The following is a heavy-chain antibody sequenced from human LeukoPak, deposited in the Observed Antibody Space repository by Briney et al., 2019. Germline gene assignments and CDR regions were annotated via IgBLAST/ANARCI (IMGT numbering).Heavy chain of an antibody. V-gene: IGHV3-48*02. D-gene: IGHD6-19*01. CDR3: ARGSARVLTVAGTPRI. Sequence: GGSLRPSCAASGFTFSSYSMNWVRQAPGKGLEWVSYISSSSSTIYYADSVKGRFTISRDNAKNSLYLQMNSLRDEDTAVYYCARGSARVLTVAGTPRIWGQGTMVTVSS. CDR1: GFTFSSYS. CDR2: ISSSSSTI. J-gene: IGHJ3*02.